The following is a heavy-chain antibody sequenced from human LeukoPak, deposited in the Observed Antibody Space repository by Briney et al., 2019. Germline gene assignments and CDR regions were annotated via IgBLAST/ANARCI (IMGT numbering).Heavy chain of an antibody. V-gene: IGHV1-46*01. J-gene: IGHJ5*02. D-gene: IGHD5-24*01. CDR2: INPSGGST. CDR3: AREGDGYNYDA. Sequence: ASVKVSCKASGYTFTSYYIHWVRQAPGQGLEWMGIINPSGGSTSYAQKFQGRVTMTRDTSTSTVYMELTSLRSEDTAVYYCAREGDGYNYDAWGQGTLVTVSS. CDR1: GYTFTSYY.